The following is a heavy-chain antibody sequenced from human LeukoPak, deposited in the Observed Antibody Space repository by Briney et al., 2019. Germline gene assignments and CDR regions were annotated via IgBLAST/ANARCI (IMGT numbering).Heavy chain of an antibody. CDR1: GFTFSSYG. D-gene: IGHD3-22*01. Sequence: PGRSLRLSCAASGFTFSSYGMHWVRQAPGEGLEWVAVISYDGSNKYYADSVKGRFTISRDNSKNTLYLQMNSLRVEDTAVYYCAKSPIVVAFFDYWGQGTLVTVSS. V-gene: IGHV3-30*18. CDR3: AKSPIVVAFFDY. CDR2: ISYDGSNK. J-gene: IGHJ4*02.